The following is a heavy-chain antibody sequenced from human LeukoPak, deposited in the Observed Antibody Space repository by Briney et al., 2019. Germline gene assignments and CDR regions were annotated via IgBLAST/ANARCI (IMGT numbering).Heavy chain of an antibody. Sequence: GGSLRLSCAASGFTFSSYEMNWVRQAPGKGLEWVSTISGSGGSTNYADSVKGRFTISRDNSKNTLYLQMNSLSAEDTAIYYCAKLIGEPRGWGQGTLVTVSS. CDR1: GFTFSSYE. J-gene: IGHJ1*01. D-gene: IGHD1-26*01. V-gene: IGHV3-23*01. CDR2: ISGSGGST. CDR3: AKLIGEPRG.